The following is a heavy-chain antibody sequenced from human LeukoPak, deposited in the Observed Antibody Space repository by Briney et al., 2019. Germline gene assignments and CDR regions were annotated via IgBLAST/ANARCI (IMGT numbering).Heavy chain of an antibody. J-gene: IGHJ4*02. CDR1: GFTFSSYA. CDR2: ISGSGGST. CDR3: AKDGHYDFWSGYYTNFDY. V-gene: IGHV3-23*01. Sequence: PGGSLRLSCAASGFTFSSYAMSWVRQAPGKGLEWVSVISGSGGSTYYADSVKGRFTISRDNSKNTLYLRMNSLRAEDTAVYYCAKDGHYDFWSGYYTNFDYWGQGTLVTVSS. D-gene: IGHD3-3*01.